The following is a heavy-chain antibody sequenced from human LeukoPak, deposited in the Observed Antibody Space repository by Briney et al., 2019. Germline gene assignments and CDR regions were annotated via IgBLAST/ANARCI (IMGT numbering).Heavy chain of an antibody. CDR3: AREGIYSSSSYFDY. Sequence: SETLSLTCTVSGGSISNYYYNWIRQPPGKGLEWIGYISYSGSTNYNPSLQSRVTMSLDTSKNQFSLTLSSVTAADTAVYYCAREGIYSSSSYFDYWGQGTLVTVSS. V-gene: IGHV4-59*01. J-gene: IGHJ4*02. D-gene: IGHD6-6*01. CDR1: GGSISNYY. CDR2: ISYSGST.